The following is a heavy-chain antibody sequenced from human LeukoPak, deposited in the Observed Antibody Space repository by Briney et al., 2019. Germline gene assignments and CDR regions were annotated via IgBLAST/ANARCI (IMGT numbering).Heavy chain of an antibody. Sequence: PSETLSLTCTVSGGSISSYYWSWIRQPPGQGLEWIGYIYYSGSTNYNPSLKSRVTISVDTSKNRFSLKLPSVTAADTAVYYCAGTTEGEHTYVYFYYYYLDVWGKGTPVTVSS. CDR1: GGSISSYY. CDR3: AGTTEGEHTYVYFYYYYLDV. J-gene: IGHJ6*03. V-gene: IGHV4-59*01. D-gene: IGHD5-18*01. CDR2: IYYSGST.